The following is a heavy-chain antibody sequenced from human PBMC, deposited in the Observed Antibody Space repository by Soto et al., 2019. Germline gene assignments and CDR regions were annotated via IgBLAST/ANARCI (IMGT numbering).Heavy chain of an antibody. V-gene: IGHV1-18*01. CDR2: ISAYNGNT. J-gene: IGHJ5*02. CDR3: AGITVTTLPPGLFWFDP. Sequence: GASVKVSCKASGYAFTSYGISWVRQAPGQGLEWMGWISAYNGNTDYAQKLQGRVTMTTDTSTSTAYMELRSLRSDDTAVYYCAGITVTTLPPGLFWFDPWGQGTLVTVSS. D-gene: IGHD4-4*01. CDR1: GYAFTSYG.